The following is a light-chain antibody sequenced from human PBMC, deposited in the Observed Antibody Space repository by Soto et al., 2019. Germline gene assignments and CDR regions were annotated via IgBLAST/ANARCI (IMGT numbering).Light chain of an antibody. CDR1: QSVSSN. Sequence: EIVMTQSPATLSVSPGERATLSCRASQSVSSNLAWYQQKPGQAPRLLIYGASTRASGIPDRFSGSGSGTEFTLSISSLQSEDFAVYYCQQYYNWPQTFGQGTKVEIK. CDR3: QQYYNWPQT. V-gene: IGKV3-15*01. J-gene: IGKJ1*01. CDR2: GAS.